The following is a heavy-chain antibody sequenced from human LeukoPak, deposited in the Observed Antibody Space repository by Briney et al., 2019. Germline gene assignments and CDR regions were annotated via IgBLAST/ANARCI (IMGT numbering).Heavy chain of an antibody. CDR2: IHYSGTT. D-gene: IGHD3-10*01. CDR3: ARRYYYNLGSFPFDF. V-gene: IGHV4-34*01. J-gene: IGHJ4*02. CDR1: GGPFSGYF. Sequence: PSETLSLTCAVPGGPFSGYFWSWIRQSSGKGLEWIGEIHYSGTTNYNPSLNSRVTISEDTSKNQFYLNLSSVTAADTAVYYCARRYYYNLGSFPFDFWGQGTLVTVSS.